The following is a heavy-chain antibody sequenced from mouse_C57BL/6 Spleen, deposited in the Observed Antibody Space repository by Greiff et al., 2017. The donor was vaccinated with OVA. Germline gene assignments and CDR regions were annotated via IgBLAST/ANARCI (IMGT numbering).Heavy chain of an antibody. D-gene: IGHD1-1*01. J-gene: IGHJ2*01. V-gene: IGHV5-17*01. Sequence: DVKLVESGGGLVKPGGSLTLSCAASGFTFSDYGMHWVRQAPEKGLEWVAYISSGSSTIYYADTVKGRFTISRDNAKTTRFLQMTSLRSEDTAMYYCARQAPYYYGSSYDYWGQGTTLTVSS. CDR3: ARQAPYYYGSSYDY. CDR1: GFTFSDYG. CDR2: ISSGSSTI.